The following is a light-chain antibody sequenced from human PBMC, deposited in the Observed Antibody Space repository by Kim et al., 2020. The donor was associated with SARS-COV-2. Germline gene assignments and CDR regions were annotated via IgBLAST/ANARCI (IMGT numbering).Light chain of an antibody. CDR3: QQYHSYPVT. V-gene: IGKV1-5*03. J-gene: IGKJ4*01. CDR2: KSS. Sequence: AFVGDRGTITCRASQSLSSWLAWYQQKPGKAPKLLIYKSSNLQSGVPSRFGGSESGTEFTLTISSLQPDDFATYYCQQYHSYPVTFGGGTKVDIK. CDR1: QSLSSW.